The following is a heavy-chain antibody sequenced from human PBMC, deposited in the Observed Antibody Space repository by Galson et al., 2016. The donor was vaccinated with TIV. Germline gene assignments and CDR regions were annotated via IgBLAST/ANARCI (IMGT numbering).Heavy chain of an antibody. V-gene: IGHV3-23*01. D-gene: IGHD3-3*01. J-gene: IGHJ4*02. CDR3: AKTTVLDYDFWSSHPRSLDS. CDR2: ISGFGSNT. CDR1: TFTFRNYA. Sequence: SLRLSCAASTFTFRNYAMSWVRQSPGKGLEWVATISGFGSNTYYPDSVKGRFTVSRDNSKDTLYLRMNSLGAGDTALYFCAKTTVLDYDFWSSHPRSLDSWSRGTLVTVSS.